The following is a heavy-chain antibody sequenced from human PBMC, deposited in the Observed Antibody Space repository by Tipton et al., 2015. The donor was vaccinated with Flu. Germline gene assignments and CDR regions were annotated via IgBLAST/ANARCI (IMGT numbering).Heavy chain of an antibody. CDR1: GFSIANHS. Sequence: GSLRLSCAASGFSIANHSMNWVRQAPGKGLEWVSFVSSGSTYKYYAGSVKGRFTISRDNAKNSVYLQMNSLRAEDTAVYYCARDRGDGYTSDFDYWDQGTLVTVSS. V-gene: IGHV3-21*01. CDR3: ARDRGDGYTSDFDY. D-gene: IGHD5-24*01. J-gene: IGHJ4*02. CDR2: VSSGSTYK.